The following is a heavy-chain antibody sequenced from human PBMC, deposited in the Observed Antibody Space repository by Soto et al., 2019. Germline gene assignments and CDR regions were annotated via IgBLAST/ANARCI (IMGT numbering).Heavy chain of an antibody. Sequence: EVQLVESGGDLVQPGGSLRLSCAASGFSFSNYWMTWVRQAPGKGLEWVANIKNDGSDKYCGASVKGRFTISRDNAKNSLYLQMDGVRAEAAAVYYCARRELVSFGGDCYSKYFQYWGQGTLVTVSS. CDR2: IKNDGSDK. D-gene: IGHD2-21*02. CDR1: GFSFSNYW. J-gene: IGHJ1*01. CDR3: ARRELVSFGGDCYSKYFQY. V-gene: IGHV3-7*01.